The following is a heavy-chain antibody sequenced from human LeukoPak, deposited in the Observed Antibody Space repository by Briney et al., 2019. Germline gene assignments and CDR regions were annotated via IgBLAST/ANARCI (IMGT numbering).Heavy chain of an antibody. CDR2: ISAYTGNT. Sequence: ASVKVSCKASGYTFTTYGVSWVRQAPGQGLEWMGWISAYTGNTNYAQKLQGRVTMTTDTSTSTAYMELRSLRSDDTAVYYCARGQSGSYLSPSDYWGQGTLVPVSS. CDR1: GYTFTTYG. J-gene: IGHJ4*02. CDR3: ARGQSGSYLSPSDY. D-gene: IGHD1-26*01. V-gene: IGHV1-18*01.